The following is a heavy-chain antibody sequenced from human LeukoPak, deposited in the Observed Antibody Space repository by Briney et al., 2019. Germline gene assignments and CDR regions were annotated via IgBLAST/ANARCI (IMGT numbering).Heavy chain of an antibody. CDR3: ARDDWRRGFDY. CDR1: GGSLSSSSYY. Sequence: SETLSLTCTVSGGSLSSSSYYWGWIRQPPGKGLEWIGSIYYSGSTYYNPSLKSRVTISVDTSKNQFSLKLSSVTAADTAVYYCARDDWRRGFDYWGQGTLVTVSS. V-gene: IGHV4-39*07. CDR2: IYYSGST. D-gene: IGHD3-9*01. J-gene: IGHJ4*02.